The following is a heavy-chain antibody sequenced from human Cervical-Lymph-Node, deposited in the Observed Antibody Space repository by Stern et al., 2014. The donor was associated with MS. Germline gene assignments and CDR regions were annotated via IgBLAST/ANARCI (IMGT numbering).Heavy chain of an antibody. CDR3: AREGADNDAFDV. Sequence: VQLVESGAEVKKPGASVTVSCRTSGYTFIDYCIHWVRQAPGQGLEWMGIINLSDGATTYAQKFQGRVTMTRDTSTNTAYMQLGSLTSEDTAVFFCAREGADNDAFDVWGQGTMVTVSS. J-gene: IGHJ3*01. V-gene: IGHV1-46*03. D-gene: IGHD1-26*01. CDR2: INLSDGAT. CDR1: GYTFIDYC.